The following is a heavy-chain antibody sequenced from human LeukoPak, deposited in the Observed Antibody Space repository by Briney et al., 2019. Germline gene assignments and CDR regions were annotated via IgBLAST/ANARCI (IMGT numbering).Heavy chain of an antibody. J-gene: IGHJ4*02. CDR2: INHSGST. D-gene: IGHD4-17*01. Sequence: PSETLSLTCAVYGGSFSGYYWSWIRQPPGKGLEWIGEINHSGSTNYNPSLKSRVTISVDTSKNQFSLKLSSVTAADTAVYYCASSGRMTTVTTAFHYWGQGTLVTGSS. CDR3: ASSGRMTTVTTAFHY. CDR1: GGSFSGYY. V-gene: IGHV4-34*01.